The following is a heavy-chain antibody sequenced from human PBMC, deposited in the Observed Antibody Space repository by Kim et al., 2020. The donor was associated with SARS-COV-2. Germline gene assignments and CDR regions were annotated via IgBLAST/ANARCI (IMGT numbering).Heavy chain of an antibody. CDR1: GYTFTGYY. V-gene: IGHV1-2*02. CDR3: ARAPAPYSSGWLYYFDY. Sequence: ASVKVSCKASGYTFTGYYMHWVRQAPGQGLEWMGWINPNSGGTNYAQKFQGRVNMTRDTSISTAYMELSRLRSDDTAVYYCARAPAPYSSGWLYYFDYWGQRTLVNVTS. CDR2: INPNSGGT. J-gene: IGHJ4*02. D-gene: IGHD6-19*01.